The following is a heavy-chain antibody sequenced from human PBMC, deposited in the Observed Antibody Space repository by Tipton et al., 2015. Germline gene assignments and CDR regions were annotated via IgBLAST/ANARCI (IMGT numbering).Heavy chain of an antibody. CDR1: GGSISSYY. CDR2: IYYSGST. J-gene: IGHJ6*02. D-gene: IGHD3-16*02. V-gene: IGHV4-59*01. CDR3: ARDTMLRLGELSLSVGSPSWRRSYYYGMDV. Sequence: GLVKPSETLSLTCTVSGGSISSYYWSWIRQPPGKGLEWIGYIYYSGSTNYNPSLKSRVTISVDTSKNQFSLKLSSVTAADTAVYYCARDTMLRLGELSLSVGSPSWRRSYYYGMDVWGQGTTVTVSS.